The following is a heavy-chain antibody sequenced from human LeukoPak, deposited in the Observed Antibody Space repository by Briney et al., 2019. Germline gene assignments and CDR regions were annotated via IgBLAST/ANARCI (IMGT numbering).Heavy chain of an antibody. Sequence: SETLSLTCTVSGGSLSSYYWSWIRQPAGKGLEWIGRICTSGSTNYNPSLKSRVTMSVDTSKNQFSLKLSSVTAADTAVYYCARDCRITMVRGVIGWFDPWGQGTLVTVSS. V-gene: IGHV4-4*07. CDR1: GGSLSSYY. D-gene: IGHD3-10*01. J-gene: IGHJ5*02. CDR3: ARDCRITMVRGVIGWFDP. CDR2: ICTSGST.